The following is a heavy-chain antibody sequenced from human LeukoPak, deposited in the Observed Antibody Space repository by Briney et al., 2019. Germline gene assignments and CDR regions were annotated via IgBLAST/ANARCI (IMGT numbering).Heavy chain of an antibody. CDR1: GYTFTGYY. V-gene: IGHV1-2*02. CDR3: ARGLPSPGDVWYLDY. CDR2: INPNSGGT. J-gene: IGHJ4*02. Sequence: AASVKVSCKASGYTFTGYYMHWVRQAPGQGLEWMGWINPNSGGTNYAQKFQGRVTMTRDTSISTAYMELSRLRSDDTAVYYCARGLPSPGDVWYLDYWGQGTLVTVSS. D-gene: IGHD2-8*01.